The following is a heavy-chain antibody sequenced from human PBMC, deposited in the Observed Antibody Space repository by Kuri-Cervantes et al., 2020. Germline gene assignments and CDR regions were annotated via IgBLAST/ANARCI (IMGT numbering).Heavy chain of an antibody. CDR3: AITYGGKPNSKNAEIDY. J-gene: IGHJ4*02. V-gene: IGHV1-18*01. D-gene: IGHD4-23*01. CDR2: ISGYNGDT. CDR1: GYSFTSYG. Sequence: ASVKVSCKASGYSFTSYGISWVRQAPGQGLEWMGWISGYNGDTHYAQKLQGRVTMTTDTSTSTAYMELRSLRSDDTAVYYCAITYGGKPNSKNAEIDYWGQGTLVTVSS.